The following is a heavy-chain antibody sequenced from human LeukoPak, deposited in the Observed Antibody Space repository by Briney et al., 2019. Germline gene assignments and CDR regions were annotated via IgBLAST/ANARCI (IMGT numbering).Heavy chain of an antibody. V-gene: IGHV3-30*18. CDR3: AKEPGYSSGWYFQNTLDDY. D-gene: IGHD6-19*01. J-gene: IGHJ4*02. Sequence: GGSLRLSCAASGFTFSSYGMHWVRQAPGKGLEWVAVISYDGSNKYYADSVKGRFTISRDNSKNTLYLQMNSLRAEDTAVYYCAKEPGYSSGWYFQNTLDDYWGQGTLVTVSS. CDR2: ISYDGSNK. CDR1: GFTFSSYG.